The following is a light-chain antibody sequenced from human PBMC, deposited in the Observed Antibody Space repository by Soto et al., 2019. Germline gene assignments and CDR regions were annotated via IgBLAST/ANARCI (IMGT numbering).Light chain of an antibody. Sequence: EIVMTQSPVTLSVSPGGRATLSCRASQSISDTLAWYQQKPGQAPRLLIHGASTRAPGFPDRFSGSGSGTDFTLTISRLEPEDFAVYYCQQYGSSPTFGQGTRLEIK. J-gene: IGKJ5*01. V-gene: IGKV3-20*01. CDR3: QQYGSSPT. CDR2: GAS. CDR1: QSISDT.